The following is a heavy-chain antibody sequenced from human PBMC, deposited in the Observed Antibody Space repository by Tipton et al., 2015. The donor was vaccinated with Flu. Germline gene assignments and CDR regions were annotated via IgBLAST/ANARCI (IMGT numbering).Heavy chain of an antibody. D-gene: IGHD4-11*01. Sequence: GLVKPSETLSLTCAVSGDSISSDYYWGWIRQFPGKGLEWIGSVSRTGSTIYNPSLKSRVTISIDTSKNQFSLRMKSVSAADMAVYYWARRDYSNYVSDPKSWFDPWDRGTLVAVSS. CDR3: ARRDYSNYVSDPKSWFDP. J-gene: IGHJ5*02. CDR2: VSRTGST. V-gene: IGHV4-38-2*01. CDR1: GDSISSDYY.